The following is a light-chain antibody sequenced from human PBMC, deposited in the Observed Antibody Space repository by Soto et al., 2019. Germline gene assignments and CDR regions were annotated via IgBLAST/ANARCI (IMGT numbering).Light chain of an antibody. CDR3: QQYNTYPWT. V-gene: IGKV1-5*01. J-gene: IGKJ1*01. Sequence: DIQVTQAPSTXSXXVXXXXXXXXRASQSISSWLAWYQQKPGKAPKLLLYDASTLQSGVPSRFSGSGSGTDFTLTISRLHPDDFATYYCQQYNTYPWTFGQGTKVDIK. CDR1: QSISSW. CDR2: DAS.